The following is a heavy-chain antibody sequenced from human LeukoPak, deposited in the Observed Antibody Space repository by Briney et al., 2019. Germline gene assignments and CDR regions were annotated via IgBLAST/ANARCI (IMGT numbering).Heavy chain of an antibody. CDR2: INTDGSST. J-gene: IGHJ4*02. Sequence: GGSLRLSCAASGFTFSSYWMHWVRQAPGKGLVWVSRINTDGSSTSYADSVKGRFTISRDNAKNTLYLQMNSLRAEDTAVYYCARDTYSSSTQPLDYWGQGTLVTVSS. CDR1: GFTFSSYW. V-gene: IGHV3-74*01. D-gene: IGHD6-6*01. CDR3: ARDTYSSSTQPLDY.